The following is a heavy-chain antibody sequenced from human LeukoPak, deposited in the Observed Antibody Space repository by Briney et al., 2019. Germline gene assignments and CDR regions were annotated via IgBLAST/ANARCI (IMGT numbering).Heavy chain of an antibody. J-gene: IGHJ4*02. Sequence: GASVKVSCKASGFTFTSSAMQWVRQARGQRLEWIGWIVVGSGNTNYAQKFQERVTITRYMSTSTAYMELSSLRSEDTAVYYCAAGGGDDFWSGLNYWGQGTLVTVSS. V-gene: IGHV1-58*02. CDR1: GFTFTSSA. CDR3: AAGGGDDFWSGLNY. D-gene: IGHD3-3*01. CDR2: IVVGSGNT.